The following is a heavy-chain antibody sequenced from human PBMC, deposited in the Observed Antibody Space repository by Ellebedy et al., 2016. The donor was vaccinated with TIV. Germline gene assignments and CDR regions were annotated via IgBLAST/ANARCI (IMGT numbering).Heavy chain of an antibody. CDR1: GFTFSSYG. Sequence: GESLKISCVASGFTFSSYGMHWVRQAPGKGLEWLAIIAYDGSIDFYADSVKGRFTISRDNSKNTLYLQMNSLRAEDTAVYYCAKKSCGGDCYSPVGYWGQGTLVTVSS. D-gene: IGHD2-21*02. J-gene: IGHJ4*02. CDR2: IAYDGSID. CDR3: AKKSCGGDCYSPVGY. V-gene: IGHV3-30*18.